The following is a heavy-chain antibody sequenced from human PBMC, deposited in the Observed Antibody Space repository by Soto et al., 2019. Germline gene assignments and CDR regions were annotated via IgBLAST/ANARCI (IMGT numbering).Heavy chain of an antibody. CDR2: IYHSGSP. V-gene: IGHV4-4*02. Sequence: QVQLQESGPGLVKPSGTLSLTCAVSGGSISSGTWWSWVRQSPGRGLEWIGEIYHSGSPNYNPSLKSRVTMSVDKSKTLFSLSLSSVTAADSALYYCASRIPAAPNWFDPCGQGTLVTVSS. J-gene: IGHJ5*02. D-gene: IGHD2-2*01. CDR1: GGSISSGTW. CDR3: ASRIPAAPNWFDP.